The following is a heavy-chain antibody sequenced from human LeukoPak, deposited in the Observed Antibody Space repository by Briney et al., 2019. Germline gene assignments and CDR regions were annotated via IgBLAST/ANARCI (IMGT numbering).Heavy chain of an antibody. V-gene: IGHV4-59*01. Sequence: PAETLSLTCTVSGGSISSYYWSWIRQPPGKGLEWIGYINYSGSTNYTPSLKRRVTISVDTSKNQFSLKLSSATAADTAVYYCARGESKRYSGYDYYVMDVWGQGTTVTVSS. CDR2: INYSGST. D-gene: IGHD5-12*01. CDR1: GGSISSYY. CDR3: ARGESKRYSGYDYYVMDV. J-gene: IGHJ6*02.